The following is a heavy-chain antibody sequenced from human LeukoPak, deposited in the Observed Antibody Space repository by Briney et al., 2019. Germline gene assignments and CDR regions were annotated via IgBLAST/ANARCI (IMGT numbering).Heavy chain of an antibody. CDR1: GFSFSSYA. CDR3: ARGGGGGYFDY. V-gene: IGHV3-23*01. CDR2: ISHSSSGT. J-gene: IGHJ4*02. D-gene: IGHD3-16*01. Sequence: GGSLRLSCAGSGFSFSSYAMSWVRQAPGKGLEWVSAISHSSSGTYYVDSVKGRFTISRDNSKNTLYLQMNSLRAEDTAVYYCARGGGGGYFDYWGQGTLVTVSS.